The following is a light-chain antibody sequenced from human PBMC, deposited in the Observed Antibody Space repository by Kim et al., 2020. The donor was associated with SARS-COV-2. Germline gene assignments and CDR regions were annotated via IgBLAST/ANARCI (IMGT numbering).Light chain of an antibody. CDR3: QKYNSAPLT. J-gene: IGKJ1*01. CDR1: QDIANS. V-gene: IGKV1-27*01. CDR2: AAS. Sequence: ASVGDRVTSTCRASQDIANSLAWYQQKPGKGPQVLIYAASALQSRVPSRFSGSRSGTEFTLTIGSLQTEDVATYYCQKYNSAPLTFGPGTKVDIK.